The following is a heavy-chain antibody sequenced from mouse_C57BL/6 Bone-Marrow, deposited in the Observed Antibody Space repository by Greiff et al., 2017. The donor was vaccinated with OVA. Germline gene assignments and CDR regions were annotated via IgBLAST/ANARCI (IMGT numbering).Heavy chain of an antibody. D-gene: IGHD4-1*01. CDR1: GYTFTSYW. J-gene: IGHJ4*01. V-gene: IGHV1-69*01. CDR2: IDPSDSYT. CDR3: AREAANWDYAMDD. Sequence: QVQLQQPGAELVMPGASVKLSCKASGYTFTSYWMHWVKQRPGQGLEWIGEIDPSDSYTNYNQKFKGKSTLTVDKSSSTAYMQLSSLTSEDSAVYYCAREAANWDYAMDDWGQGTSVTVSS.